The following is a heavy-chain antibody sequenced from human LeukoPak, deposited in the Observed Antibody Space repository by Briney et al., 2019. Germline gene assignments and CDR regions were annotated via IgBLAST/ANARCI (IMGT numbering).Heavy chain of an antibody. Sequence: GGSPRLSCAASGFTFSRNTMNWVRQAPGKGLEWVASISGISTNIFYADSMKGRFTISRDNANNSVHLRMSSLRVEDTAVYYCARELASSSADAFDLWGQGTMVTVSS. J-gene: IGHJ3*01. D-gene: IGHD6-6*01. CDR3: ARELASSSADAFDL. CDR2: ISGISTNI. CDR1: GFTFSRNT. V-gene: IGHV3-21*01.